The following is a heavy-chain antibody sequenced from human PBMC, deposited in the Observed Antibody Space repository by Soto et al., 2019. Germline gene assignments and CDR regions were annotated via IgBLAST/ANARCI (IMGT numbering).Heavy chain of an antibody. CDR2: IYHSGAT. Sequence: QVQLQESGPGLVKPSGTLSLTCAVSGASISNDNWWSWVRQPSGKGLEWIGEIYHSGATNYNPSLTSRVTISVDTSKNQFSLKLTSVTAADTAVYFCARNGYYSLDLWGQGAMVTVSS. D-gene: IGHD1-26*01. CDR3: ARNGYYSLDL. J-gene: IGHJ3*01. V-gene: IGHV4-4*02. CDR1: GASISNDNW.